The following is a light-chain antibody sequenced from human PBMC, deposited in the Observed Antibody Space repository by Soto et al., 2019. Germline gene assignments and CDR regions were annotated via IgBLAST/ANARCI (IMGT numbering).Light chain of an antibody. Sequence: DIQMTQSPSTLSASVGDRVNITCRASQSISSWLAWYQKKPGKAPKLLIYKASSLESGVPSRFSGSGSGTGFTLTISSLQPGDFATYYCQQYNSYSSVGQGTNVEIK. J-gene: IGKJ1*01. V-gene: IGKV1-5*03. CDR2: KAS. CDR3: QQYNSYSS. CDR1: QSISSW.